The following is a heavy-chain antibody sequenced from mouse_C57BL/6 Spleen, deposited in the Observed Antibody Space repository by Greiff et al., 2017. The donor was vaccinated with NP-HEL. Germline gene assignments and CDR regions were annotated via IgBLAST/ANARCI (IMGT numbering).Heavy chain of an antibody. CDR2: ISDGGSYT. V-gene: IGHV5-4*01. CDR1: GFTFSSYA. Sequence: EVQLVESGGGLVKPGGSLKLSCAASGFTFSSYAMSWVRQTPEKRLEWVATISDGGSYTYYPDNVKGRFTISRDNAKNNLYLQMSHLKSEDTAMYYCARYDYDEGAFAYWGQGTLVTVSA. J-gene: IGHJ3*01. D-gene: IGHD2-4*01. CDR3: ARYDYDEGAFAY.